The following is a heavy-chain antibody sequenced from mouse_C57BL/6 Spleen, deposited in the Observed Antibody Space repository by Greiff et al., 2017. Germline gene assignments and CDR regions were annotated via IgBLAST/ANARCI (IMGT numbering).Heavy chain of an antibody. J-gene: IGHJ3*01. CDR3: TSPYYSNYVGFAY. V-gene: IGHV1-15*01. CDR1: GYTFTDYE. CDR2: IDPETGGT. D-gene: IGHD2-5*01. Sequence: QVQLQQSGAELVRPGASVTLSCKASGYTFTDYEMHWVKQTPVHGLEWIGAIDPETGGTAYNQKFKGKAILTADKSSSTAYMELRSLTSEDSAVYYCTSPYYSNYVGFAYWGQGTLVTVSA.